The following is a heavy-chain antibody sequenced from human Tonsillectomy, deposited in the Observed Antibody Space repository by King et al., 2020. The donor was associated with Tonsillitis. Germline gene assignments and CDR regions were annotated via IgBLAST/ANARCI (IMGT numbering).Heavy chain of an antibody. J-gene: IGHJ4*02. CDR3: GRGKXXTMIXXVPPXY. CDR2: INPNSGGT. V-gene: IGHV1-2*02. CDR1: GYTFTGYY. Sequence: QLVQSGAEVKKPGASVKVSCKASGYTFTGYYMHWVRQAPGQGLEWMGWINPNSGGTNYAQKFQGRVTMTRDTSISTAYMELSRLRSDDTAVYYWGRGKXXTMIXXVPPXYWGXXTLVTVS. D-gene: IGHD3-22*01.